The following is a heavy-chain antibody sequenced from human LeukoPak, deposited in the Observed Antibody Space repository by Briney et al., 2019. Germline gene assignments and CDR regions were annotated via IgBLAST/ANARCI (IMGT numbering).Heavy chain of an antibody. CDR1: GASISSSNW. V-gene: IGHV4-4*02. CDR3: ARGGVYYGSGSNWFDP. CDR2: IYHSGTT. J-gene: IGHJ5*02. D-gene: IGHD3-10*01. Sequence: SGTLSLTCAVSGASISSSNWWSWVRQPPGKGLEWIGEIYHSGTTNYNPSLKSRVTISLDKSKNQFSLKLTSVTAADTAVYYCARGGVYYGSGSNWFDPWGQGTLVTASS.